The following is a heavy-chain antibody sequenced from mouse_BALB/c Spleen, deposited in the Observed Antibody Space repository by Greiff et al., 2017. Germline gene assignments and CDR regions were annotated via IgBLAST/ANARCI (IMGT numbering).Heavy chain of an antibody. J-gene: IGHJ2*01. CDR2: ISNGGGST. CDR3: ARHSMGDPSYFDY. CDR1: GFTFSSYT. Sequence: DVHLVESGGGLVQPGGSLKLSCAASGFTFSSYTMSWVRQTPEKRLEWVAYISNGGGSTYYPDTVKGRFTISRDNAKNTLYLQMSSLKSEDTAMYYCARHSMGDPSYFDYWGQGTTLTVSS. V-gene: IGHV5-12-2*01.